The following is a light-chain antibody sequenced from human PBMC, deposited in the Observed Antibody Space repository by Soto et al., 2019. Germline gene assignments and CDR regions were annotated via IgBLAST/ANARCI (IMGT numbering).Light chain of an antibody. CDR1: QGIAPY. Sequence: DVQMTQSPSSLSAVVGDRVTITCRASQGIAPYLAWFQQKPGKVPKLLIYATSTLQSGVPSRFSGSGSGTDFTLTINSLQPGDVGTYYCQKYNSAPLTFGGGTKVEIK. CDR2: ATS. J-gene: IGKJ4*01. V-gene: IGKV1-27*01. CDR3: QKYNSAPLT.